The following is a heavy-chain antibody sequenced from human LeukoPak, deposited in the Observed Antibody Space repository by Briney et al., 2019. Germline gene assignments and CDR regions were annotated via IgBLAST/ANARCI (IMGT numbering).Heavy chain of an antibody. J-gene: IGHJ4*02. D-gene: IGHD2-21*02. V-gene: IGHV3-30-3*01. CDR2: ISYDGSNK. Sequence: PGGSLLLSCAASGFTFSSYAMHWVRQAPGKGLEWVAVISYDGSNKYYADSVKGRFTISRDNSKNTLYLQMNSLRAEDTAVYYCARGHTLVVTAMFDYWGQGTLVTVSS. CDR3: ARGHTLVVTAMFDY. CDR1: GFTFSSYA.